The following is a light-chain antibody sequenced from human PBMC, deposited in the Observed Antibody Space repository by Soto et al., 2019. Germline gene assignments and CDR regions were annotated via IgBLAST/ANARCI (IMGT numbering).Light chain of an antibody. CDR1: QSISSW. J-gene: IGKJ4*01. Sequence: IQMTQSPSTLSASVGDRVTITCRASQSISSWLAWYQQKPGKAPKLLIYDASSLESGTPSRFSGRRSGTQFTLTINGLQPDDFATYYCQQYDNYKPLTFGGGT. CDR3: QQYDNYKPLT. V-gene: IGKV1-5*01. CDR2: DAS.